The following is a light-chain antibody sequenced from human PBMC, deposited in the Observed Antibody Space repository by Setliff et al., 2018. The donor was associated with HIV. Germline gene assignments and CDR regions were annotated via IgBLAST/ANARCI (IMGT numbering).Light chain of an antibody. Sequence: QSALTQPASVSGSPGQSITISCTATRSDVGDYKSVSWYQQHPGRAPKLLIYEVSNRPSGVSKRFSGSKSGNTVSLAISGLQAEDEADYYCSSYRSSTTPVLFGGGTKGTV. CDR2: EVS. V-gene: IGLV2-14*01. J-gene: IGLJ2*01. CDR1: RSDVGDYKS. CDR3: SSYRSSTTPVL.